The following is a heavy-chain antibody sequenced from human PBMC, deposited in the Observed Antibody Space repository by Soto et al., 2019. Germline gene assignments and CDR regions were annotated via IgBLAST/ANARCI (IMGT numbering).Heavy chain of an antibody. CDR1: GFTFSSYA. Sequence: GGSLRLSCAASGFTFSSYAMSWVRQAPGKGLEWVSAISGSGGSTYYADSAKGRFTISRDNSKNTLYLQMNSLRAEDTAVYYCAKYYDFWSADYYYYGTDVWGQGTTVTVSS. V-gene: IGHV3-23*01. D-gene: IGHD3-3*01. CDR3: AKYYDFWSADYYYYGTDV. CDR2: ISGSGGST. J-gene: IGHJ6*02.